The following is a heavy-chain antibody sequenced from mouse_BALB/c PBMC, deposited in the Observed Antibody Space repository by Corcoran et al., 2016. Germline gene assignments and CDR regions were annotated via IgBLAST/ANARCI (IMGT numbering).Heavy chain of an antibody. Sequence: EVQLQQSGPELVKRGASVMISCKTSGYTFTEYTMHWVKQSHGKSLVWIGGINPNNGGTSYNQKFKGKATLTVDKSSSTAYMELRSLTSEDSAVYYCARREAMDYWGQGTSVTVSS. J-gene: IGHJ4*01. CDR1: GYTFTEYT. V-gene: IGHV1-18*01. CDR3: ARREAMDY. CDR2: INPNNGGT.